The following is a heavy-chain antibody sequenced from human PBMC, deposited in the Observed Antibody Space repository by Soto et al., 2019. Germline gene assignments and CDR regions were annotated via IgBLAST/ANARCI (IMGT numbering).Heavy chain of an antibody. D-gene: IGHD5-18*01. CDR1: GFTFSSYW. CDR2: IKQDGSEK. J-gene: IGHJ4*02. V-gene: IGHV3-7*01. CDR3: ARVLRGYSYGYYFDY. Sequence: GESLKISCAASGFTFSSYWMSWVRQAPGKGLEWVANIKQDGSEKYYVDSVKGRFTISRDNAKNSLYLQMNSLRAEDTAVYYCARVLRGYSYGYYFDYWGQGTLVTVSS.